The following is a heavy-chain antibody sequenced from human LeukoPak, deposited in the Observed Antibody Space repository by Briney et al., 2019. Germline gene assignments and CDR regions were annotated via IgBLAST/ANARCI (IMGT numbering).Heavy chain of an antibody. CDR2: IWYDGSNK. Sequence: GGSLRLSCAASGFTFSSYGMHWVRQAPGKGLEWVAVIWYDGSNKYYADSVKGRFTISRDNSKNTLYLQMNSLRAEDTAVYYCARKGSSSWSFDYWGQGTLVTVSS. V-gene: IGHV3-33*08. D-gene: IGHD6-13*01. J-gene: IGHJ4*02. CDR3: ARKGSSSWSFDY. CDR1: GFTFSSYG.